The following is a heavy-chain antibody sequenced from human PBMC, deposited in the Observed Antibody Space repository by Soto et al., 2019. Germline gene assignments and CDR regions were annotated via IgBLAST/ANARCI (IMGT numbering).Heavy chain of an antibody. CDR1: GGSFSGYY. D-gene: IGHD3-10*01. J-gene: IGHJ4*01. CDR2: INHSGST. CDR3: ARGPSRTEVRGVILDFDY. V-gene: IGHV4-34*01. Sequence: SETLSLTCAVYGGSFSGYYWGWIRQPPGKGLEWIGEINHSGSTNYNPSLKSRVTISVDTSKNQFSLKLSSVTAADTAAYYCARGPSRTEVRGVILDFDYWGQGTRVTVAS.